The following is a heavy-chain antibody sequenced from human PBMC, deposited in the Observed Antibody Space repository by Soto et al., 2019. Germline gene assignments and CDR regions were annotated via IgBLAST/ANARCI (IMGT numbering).Heavy chain of an antibody. V-gene: IGHV3-30*18. CDR3: AKGADSYASVY. CDR1: GFTFSNYG. Sequence: QVQLVESGGGVVQPGRSLRLSCAASGFTFSNYGMHWVRQAPGKGLEWVAAISYDEIDKYYVDSVKGRFTISRDNSKNKLYLQMHSLRVDDAAVDYCAKGADSYASVYWGQGTLVSVSS. CDR2: ISYDEIDK. D-gene: IGHD5-18*01. J-gene: IGHJ4*02.